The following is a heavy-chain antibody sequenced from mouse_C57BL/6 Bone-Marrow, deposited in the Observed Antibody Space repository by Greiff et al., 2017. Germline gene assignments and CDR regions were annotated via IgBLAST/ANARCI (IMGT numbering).Heavy chain of an antibody. CDR3: VRDGVSYYGCSVFAY. CDR2: IRSKSSNYAT. V-gene: IGHV10-3*01. CDR1: GFTFNTYA. D-gene: IGHD1-1*01. J-gene: IGHJ3*01. Sequence: EVKVVESGGGLVQPKGSLKLSCAASGFTFNTYAMHWVRQAPGKGLEWVARIRSKSSNYATYYAVSVKDRFTISRDDSQSMLYLQMNNQKTEDTAMYYCVRDGVSYYGCSVFAYWGQGTLVTVSA.